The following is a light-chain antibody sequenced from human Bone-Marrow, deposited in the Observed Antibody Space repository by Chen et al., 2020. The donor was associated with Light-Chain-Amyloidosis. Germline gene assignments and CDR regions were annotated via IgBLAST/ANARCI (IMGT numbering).Light chain of an antibody. Sequence: EVLMTQSPATLSVSPGERATLSCRAIQSINFNLAWYQQKPGQAPRLLIYGASTRATGIPARCSGSGSGTEFTLTISSLQSEDFAVYYCQQYNNWPGTVGPGTKVDIK. CDR1: QSINFN. CDR3: QQYNNWPGT. J-gene: IGKJ3*01. CDR2: GAS. V-gene: IGKV3-15*01.